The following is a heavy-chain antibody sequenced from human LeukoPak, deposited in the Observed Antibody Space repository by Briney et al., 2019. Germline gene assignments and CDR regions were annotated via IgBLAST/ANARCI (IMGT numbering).Heavy chain of an antibody. CDR1: GFTFSSYW. J-gene: IGHJ4*02. CDR3: ARDGSETYYDFWSGYPPAGYYDY. CDR2: IKQDGSEK. D-gene: IGHD3-3*01. Sequence: GGSLRLSCAASGFTFSSYWMSWVRQAPGKGLEWVANIKQDGSEKYYVGSVKGRFTISRDNAKNSLYLQMNSLRAEDTAVYYCARDGSETYYDFWSGYPPAGYYDYWGQGTLVTVSS. V-gene: IGHV3-7*05.